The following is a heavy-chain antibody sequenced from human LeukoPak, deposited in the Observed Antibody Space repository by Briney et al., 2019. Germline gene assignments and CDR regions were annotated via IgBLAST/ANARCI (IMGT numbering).Heavy chain of an antibody. V-gene: IGHV4-39*07. J-gene: IGHJ4*02. D-gene: IGHD3-22*01. CDR1: GGSISSSSYY. CDR3: ARGDYYDSSGYFDY. Sequence: SETLSLTCTVSGGSISSSSYYWGWIRQPPGKGLEWIGSIYYSGSTYYNPSPKSRVTISVDTSKNQFSLKLSSVTAADTAVYYCARGDYYDSSGYFDYWGQGTLVTVSS. CDR2: IYYSGST.